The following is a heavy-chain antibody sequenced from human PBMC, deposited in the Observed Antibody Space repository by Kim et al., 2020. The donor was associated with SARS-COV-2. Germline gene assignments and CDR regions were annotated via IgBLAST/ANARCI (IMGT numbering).Heavy chain of an antibody. J-gene: IGHJ4*02. D-gene: IGHD4-4*01. V-gene: IGHV3-23*01. Sequence: KARFTISRDTSNNTLYLQMNSLGAEDTALYYCAKRWSEYSSTRATYFDYWGQGTLVTVSS. CDR3: AKRWSEYSSTRATYFDY.